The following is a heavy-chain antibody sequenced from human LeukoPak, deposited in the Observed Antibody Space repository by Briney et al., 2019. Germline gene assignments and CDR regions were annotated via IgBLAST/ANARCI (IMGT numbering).Heavy chain of an antibody. CDR3: ARPPLYSSPGAFDI. J-gene: IGHJ3*02. D-gene: IGHD6-19*01. CDR2: VYFGGST. CDR1: GGSISNSSYY. Sequence: PSETLSLTCTVSGGSISNSSYYWGWIRQPPGKGLEWIGIVYFGGSTYYNPSLKSRVTISADRSKNQFSLELSSVTAADTAVYYCARPPLYSSPGAFDIWGQGTIVIVSS. V-gene: IGHV4-39*01.